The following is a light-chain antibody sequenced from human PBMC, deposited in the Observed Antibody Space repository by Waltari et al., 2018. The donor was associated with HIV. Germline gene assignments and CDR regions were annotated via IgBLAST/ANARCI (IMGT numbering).Light chain of an antibody. CDR3: QQYLDWPPWT. CDR1: QNIGGN. V-gene: IGKV3D-15*01. CDR2: GAS. J-gene: IGKJ1*01. Sequence: DIVMTQSPATLSVSPGERATLSCRASQNIGGNLAWYQQRHGQPPRLLIYGASSRERGIPARFSGRGSGTEFTLTITNLESEDSAVYFCQQYLDWPPWTFEQGTKVVI.